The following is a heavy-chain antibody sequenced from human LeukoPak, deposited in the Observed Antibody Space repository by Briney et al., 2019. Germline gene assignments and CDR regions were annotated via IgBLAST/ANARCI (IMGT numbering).Heavy chain of an antibody. D-gene: IGHD6-13*01. Sequence: GGSPRLSCAASGFTFSSYAMHWVRQAPGKGLEWVAVISYDGSNKYYADSVKGRFTISRDNSKNTLYLQMNSLRAEDTAVYYAAAGDAFDIWGQGTMVTVSS. V-gene: IGHV3-30*04. CDR1: GFTFSSYA. CDR3: AAGDAFDI. CDR2: ISYDGSNK. J-gene: IGHJ3*02.